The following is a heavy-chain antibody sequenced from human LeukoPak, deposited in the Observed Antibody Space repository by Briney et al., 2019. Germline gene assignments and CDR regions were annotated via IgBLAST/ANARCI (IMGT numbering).Heavy chain of an antibody. CDR1: GGSISSYY. V-gene: IGHV4-59*01. CDR2: IYYSGST. J-gene: IGHJ5*02. D-gene: IGHD4-17*01. CDR3: ARALNDYGDYMVRWFDP. Sequence: KPSETLSLTCTVSGGSISSYYWSWIRQPPGKGLEWIGYIYYSGSTNYNPSLKSRVTLSVDTSKNQFSLKLSSVTAADTAVYYCARALNDYGDYMVRWFDPWGQGTLVTVSS.